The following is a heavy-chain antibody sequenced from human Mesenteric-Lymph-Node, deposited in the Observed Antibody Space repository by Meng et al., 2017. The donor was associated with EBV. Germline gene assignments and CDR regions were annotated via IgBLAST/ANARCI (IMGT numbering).Heavy chain of an antibody. D-gene: IGHD2-2*01. Sequence: QVALQEAGPGRVRPSGTLSLTCAVSGDSISSDKWWSWVRQPPGKGLEWIGEIYHSGSTNYNPSLTSRVTILVDKSKNQFSLKLSSVTAADTAVYYCASRYCPTTSCRQDWGQGTLVTVSS. J-gene: IGHJ4*02. V-gene: IGHV4-4*02. CDR3: ASRYCPTTSCRQD. CDR1: GDSISSDKW. CDR2: IYHSGST.